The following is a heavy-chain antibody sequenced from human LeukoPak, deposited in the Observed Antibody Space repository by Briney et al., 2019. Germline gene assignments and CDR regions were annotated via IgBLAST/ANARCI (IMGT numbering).Heavy chain of an antibody. D-gene: IGHD5/OR15-5a*01. J-gene: IGHJ4*02. CDR1: GGSISSGGHS. V-gene: IGHV4-31*03. CDR2: IYFSGSA. Sequence: PSQTLSLTCTVSGGSISSGGHSWSWIRQHPAKGVEWIGYIYFSGSAYYNPSLESRVTISEDTAKNQFSLKLTSVTAADTAVYYCARGSLRLFDYWGQGTLVTVSS. CDR3: ARGSLRLFDY.